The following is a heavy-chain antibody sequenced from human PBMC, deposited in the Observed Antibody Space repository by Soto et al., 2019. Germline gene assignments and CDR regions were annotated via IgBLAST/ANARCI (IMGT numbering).Heavy chain of an antibody. CDR2: ISGYNGNT. D-gene: IGHD2-2*01. CDR1: GYIFINYG. J-gene: IGHJ5*02. V-gene: IGHV1-18*01. Sequence: GASVKVSCKASGYIFINYGITWVRQAPGQGLEWMGWISGYNGNTKYADKLQGRVTMTTDTSTTTAYMELRSLRSDDTAVYYCARDEVPAANWLDRWGQGTQVTVSS. CDR3: ARDEVPAANWLDR.